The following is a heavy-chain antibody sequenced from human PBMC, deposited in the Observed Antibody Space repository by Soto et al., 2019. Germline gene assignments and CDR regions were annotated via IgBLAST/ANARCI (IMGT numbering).Heavy chain of an antibody. CDR1: GYTFTSYG. J-gene: IGHJ4*02. CDR3: ARSQKYCSSTSCWVDY. D-gene: IGHD2-2*01. CDR2: ISAYNGNT. V-gene: IGHV1-18*01. Sequence: GASVKVSCKASGYTFTSYGISWVRQAPGQGLEWMGWISAYNGNTNYAQKLQGRVTMTTDTSTSTAYMELRSLRSDDTAVYYCARSQKYCSSTSCWVDYWGQGTLVTVSS.